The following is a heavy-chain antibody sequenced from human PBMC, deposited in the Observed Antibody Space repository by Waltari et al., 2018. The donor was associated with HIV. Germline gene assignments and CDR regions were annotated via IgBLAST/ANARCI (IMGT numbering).Heavy chain of an antibody. CDR1: DFSISSGHY. D-gene: IGHD6-13*01. CDR3: ARQPAPDSTWFQIYFDY. J-gene: IGHJ4*02. V-gene: IGHV4-38-2*01. CDR2: VFHSGST. Sequence: QVQLQESGPGLVKPSDTLSLTCAVSDFSISSGHYWGWIRQSPGKGLEWIGSVFHSGSTFYKPSFKSRGSISVDTSKNQFSLKWTSVTAADTAVYYCARQPAPDSTWFQIYFDYWGQGTVVTVSS.